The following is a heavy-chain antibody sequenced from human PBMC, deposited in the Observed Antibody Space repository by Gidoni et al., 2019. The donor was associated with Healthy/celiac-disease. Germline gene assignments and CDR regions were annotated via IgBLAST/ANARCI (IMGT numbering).Heavy chain of an antibody. V-gene: IGHV4-38-2*02. CDR1: AYSIDTDFY. CDR3: TKDAWDLSKSVY. J-gene: IGHJ4*02. CDR2: IYHDGYT. Sequence: QVQLQESGPGRVKPSETLSLTCAVSAYSIDTDFYWSWIRQSPGKGLEWIGSIYHDGYTYYNSSLKSRITISIDRSKKQCSLNLRSVTAADTAIYYCTKDAWDLSKSVYWGRGTLVTVSS. D-gene: IGHD4-4*01.